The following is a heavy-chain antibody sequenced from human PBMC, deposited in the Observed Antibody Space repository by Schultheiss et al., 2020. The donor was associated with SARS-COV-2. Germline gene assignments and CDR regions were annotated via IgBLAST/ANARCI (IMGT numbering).Heavy chain of an antibody. CDR1: GFTFSSYG. Sequence: GESLKISCAASGFTFSSYGMHWVRQAPGKGLEWVAVISYDGSNKYYADSVKGRFTISRDNSKNTLYLQMNSLRAEDTAVYYCARWPALVIAAAAIPPSDYYGMDVWGQGTTVTVSS. J-gene: IGHJ6*02. CDR3: ARWPALVIAAAAIPPSDYYGMDV. CDR2: ISYDGSNK. D-gene: IGHD6-13*01. V-gene: IGHV3-30*03.